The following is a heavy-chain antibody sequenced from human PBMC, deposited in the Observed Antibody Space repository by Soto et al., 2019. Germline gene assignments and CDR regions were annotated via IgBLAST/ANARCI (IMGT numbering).Heavy chain of an antibody. D-gene: IGHD3-10*01. J-gene: IGHJ4*02. CDR2: INHSGTV. CDR3: ARAGAALVRGSIGGFDY. CDR1: GGAFNGYY. V-gene: IGHV4-34*01. Sequence: QVHLQQWGAGLLKPSETLSLTCAVNGGAFNGYYWTWIRQSPGKGLQWIGEINHSGTVDYNPSLKSRVTFSIDTSKKQFSLTLTSVTAADTAVYYCARAGAALVRGSIGGFDYWGQGTLGTVSS.